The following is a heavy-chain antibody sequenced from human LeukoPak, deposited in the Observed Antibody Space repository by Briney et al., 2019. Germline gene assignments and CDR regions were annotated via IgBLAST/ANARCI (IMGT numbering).Heavy chain of an antibody. CDR2: INPNSGGT. D-gene: IGHD2-2*01. CDR3: ASSSTSWWGAFDI. CDR1: GYTFTGYY. Sequence: ASVKVSXKASGYTFTGYYMHWVRQAPGQGLEWMGWINPNSGGTNYAQKFQGRVTMTRDTSISTAYMELSRLRSDDTAVYYCASSSTSWWGAFDIWGQGTMVTVSS. V-gene: IGHV1-2*02. J-gene: IGHJ3*02.